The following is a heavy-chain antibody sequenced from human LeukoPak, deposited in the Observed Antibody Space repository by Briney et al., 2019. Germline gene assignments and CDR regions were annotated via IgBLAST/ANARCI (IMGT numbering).Heavy chain of an antibody. D-gene: IGHD3-9*01. J-gene: IGHJ5*02. CDR2: IYYSGGT. CDR3: ARSRYFDWTAGFDP. Sequence: SETLSLTCTVSGGSISSSSYYWGWIRQPPGKGLEWIGSIYYSGGTYYNPSLKSRVTISVDTSKNQFSLKLSSVTAADTAVYYCARSRYFDWTAGFDPWGQGTLVTVSS. V-gene: IGHV4-39*07. CDR1: GGSISSSSYY.